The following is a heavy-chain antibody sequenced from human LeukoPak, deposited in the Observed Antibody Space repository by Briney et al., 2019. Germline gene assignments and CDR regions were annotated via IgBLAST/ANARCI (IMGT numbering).Heavy chain of an antibody. Sequence: ASVKVSCKASGYTFTSYDIKWVRQATGQGLEWMGWMNPNSGNTGYAQKFQGRVTMTRNTSISTAYMELSSLRSEDTAVYYCAREGGYSSSPGSYYYYYMDVWGKGTTVTVSS. CDR1: GYTFTSYD. J-gene: IGHJ6*03. D-gene: IGHD6-6*01. CDR2: MNPNSGNT. V-gene: IGHV1-8*01. CDR3: AREGGYSSSPGSYYYYYMDV.